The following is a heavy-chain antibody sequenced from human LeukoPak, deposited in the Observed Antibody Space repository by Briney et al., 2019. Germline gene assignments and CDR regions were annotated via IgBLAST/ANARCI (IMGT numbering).Heavy chain of an antibody. Sequence: GGSLRLSRAASGFTFDDYGMSWVRQAPGKGLEWMAVISSDGNNRYYADSVKGRFTISRDNSKNTLYLQMNSLRAEDTAVYYCAKDPGYYYDSSGYYYFDYWGQGTLVTVSS. CDR1: GFTFDDYG. CDR2: ISSDGNNR. V-gene: IGHV3-30*18. D-gene: IGHD3-22*01. J-gene: IGHJ4*02. CDR3: AKDPGYYYDSSGYYYFDY.